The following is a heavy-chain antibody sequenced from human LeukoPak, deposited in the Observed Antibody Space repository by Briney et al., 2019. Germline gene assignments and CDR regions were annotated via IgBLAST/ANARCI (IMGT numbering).Heavy chain of an antibody. V-gene: IGHV3-74*01. D-gene: IGHD4/OR15-4a*01. Sequence: GGALSLSCAACGFTLSHYWMHWVRHAPARGLVGVSHINSDGCSTNYADSLKGRFTISRDNAKNTLYLQMNSLRGDDTRVYYCSRVYDYGFDWGQGTLVTVSS. J-gene: IGHJ4*02. CDR2: INSDGCST. CDR1: GFTLSHYW. CDR3: SRVYDYGFD.